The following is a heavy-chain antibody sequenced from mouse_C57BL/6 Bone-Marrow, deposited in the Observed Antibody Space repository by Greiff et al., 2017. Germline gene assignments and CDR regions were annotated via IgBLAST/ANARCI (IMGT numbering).Heavy chain of an antibody. CDR2: IRLKSDNYAT. V-gene: IGHV6-3*01. J-gene: IGHJ2*01. D-gene: IGHD2-5*01. CDR1: GFTFSNYW. Sequence: EVKLMESGGGLVQPGGSMKLSCVASGFTFSNYWMNWVRQSPEKGLEWVAQIRLKSDNYATHYAESVKGRFTISRDDSKSSVYLQMNNLRAEDTGIYYCTGSYYSNYGRGFFDYWGQGTTLTVSS. CDR3: TGSYYSNYGRGFFDY.